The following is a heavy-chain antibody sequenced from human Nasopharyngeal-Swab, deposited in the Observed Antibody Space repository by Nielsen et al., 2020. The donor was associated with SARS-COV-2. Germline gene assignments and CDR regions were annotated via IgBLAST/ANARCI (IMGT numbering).Heavy chain of an antibody. V-gene: IGHV2-5*02. J-gene: IGHJ5*02. CDR2: IYWDDDK. Sequence: RQAPGKALEWLALIYWDDDKRYSPSLKSRLTITKDTSKNQVVLTMTNMDPVDTATYYCARISSTSFWFDPWGQGTLVTVSS. CDR3: ARISSTSFWFDP. D-gene: IGHD2-2*01.